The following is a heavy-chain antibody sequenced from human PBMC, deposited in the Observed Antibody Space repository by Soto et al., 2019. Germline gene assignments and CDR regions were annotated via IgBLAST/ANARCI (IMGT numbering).Heavy chain of an antibody. V-gene: IGHV3-23*01. Sequence: GGSLRLSCAASGFTFSSYAMTWVRQATGKGLEWVSAISSSGASTYYADSVKGRFTISRDNSKNTLYLQMNALRAEDTAVYYCAKDLPRYSYGTTYYWGQGTLVTVSS. D-gene: IGHD5-18*01. CDR2: ISSSGAST. CDR1: GFTFSSYA. J-gene: IGHJ4*02. CDR3: AKDLPRYSYGTTYY.